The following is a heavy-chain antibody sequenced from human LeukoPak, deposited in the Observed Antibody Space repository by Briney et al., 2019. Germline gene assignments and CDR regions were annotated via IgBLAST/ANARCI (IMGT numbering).Heavy chain of an antibody. Sequence: PSETLSLTCAVSGGSISSGGYSWSWIRQPPGKGLEWIGYIYHSGSTNYNPSLKSRVTISVDTSKNQFSLKLSSVTAADTAVYYCARSRPMIVVVPAAIPDYYYYYGMDVWGQGTTVTVSS. CDR3: ARSRPMIVVVPAAIPDYYYYYGMDV. J-gene: IGHJ6*02. CDR1: GGSISSGGYS. D-gene: IGHD2-2*01. V-gene: IGHV4-30-2*02. CDR2: IYHSGST.